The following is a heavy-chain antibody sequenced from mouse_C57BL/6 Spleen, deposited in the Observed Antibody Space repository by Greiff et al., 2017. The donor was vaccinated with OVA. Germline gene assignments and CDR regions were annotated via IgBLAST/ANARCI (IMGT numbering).Heavy chain of an antibody. CDR3: TTNGYSRDY. V-gene: IGHV14-4*01. Sequence: VQLQQSGAELVRPGASVKLSCTASGFNIKDDYMHWVKQRPEQGLEWIGWIDPENGDTEYASKFQGKATITADTSSNTAYLQLSSLTSEDTAVYYCTTNGYSRDYWGQGTSVTVSS. D-gene: IGHD2-3*01. CDR2: IDPENGDT. J-gene: IGHJ4*01. CDR1: GFNIKDDY.